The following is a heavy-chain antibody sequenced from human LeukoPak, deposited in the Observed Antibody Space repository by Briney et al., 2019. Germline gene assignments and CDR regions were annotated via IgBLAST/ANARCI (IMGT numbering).Heavy chain of an antibody. CDR3: AREQYYYDSSGPGWFDP. J-gene: IGHJ5*02. D-gene: IGHD3-22*01. CDR2: IYSGGST. Sequence: PGGSLRLSCAASGFTVSSNYMSWVRQAPGKGLGWVSVIYSGGSTYYADSVKGRFTISRDNSKNTLYLQMNSLRAEDTAVYYCAREQYYYDSSGPGWFDPWGQGTLVTVSS. V-gene: IGHV3-66*02. CDR1: GFTVSSNY.